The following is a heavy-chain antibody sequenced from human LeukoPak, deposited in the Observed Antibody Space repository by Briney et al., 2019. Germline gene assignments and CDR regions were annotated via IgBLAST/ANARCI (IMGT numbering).Heavy chain of an antibody. CDR1: GFTFGDYA. Sequence: GGSLRLSCTASGFTFGDYAMSWVRQAPGKGLEWVGFIRSKAYGGTTKYAASVKGRCTISRDDSKSIAYLQMNSLKTEDTAVYYCTRSYSSSWYRNLDAFDIWGQGTMVTVSS. CDR3: TRSYSSSWYRNLDAFDI. J-gene: IGHJ3*02. V-gene: IGHV3-49*04. CDR2: IRSKAYGGTT. D-gene: IGHD6-13*01.